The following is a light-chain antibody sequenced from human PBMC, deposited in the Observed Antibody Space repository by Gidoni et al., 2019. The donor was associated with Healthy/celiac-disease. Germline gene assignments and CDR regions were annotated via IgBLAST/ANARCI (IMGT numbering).Light chain of an antibody. CDR1: QSISSW. J-gene: IGKJ1*01. CDR2: KAS. Sequence: DIQMTQSPSTLSASVGDRVTITCRASQSISSWLAWYKQKPGKAPKLLIYKASSLESGVPSRFSGSGSGTEFTLTISSLQPDDFATYYCQQYNSYSKTFGQXTKVEIK. V-gene: IGKV1-5*03. CDR3: QQYNSYSKT.